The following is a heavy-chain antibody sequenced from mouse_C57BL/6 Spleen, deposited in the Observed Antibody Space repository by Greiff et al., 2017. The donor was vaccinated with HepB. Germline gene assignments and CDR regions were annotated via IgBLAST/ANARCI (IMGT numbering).Heavy chain of an antibody. D-gene: IGHD2-4*01. CDR1: GFTFSSYA. J-gene: IGHJ4*01. V-gene: IGHV5-9-1*02. CDR3: TRDGDYDRLYAMDY. CDR2: ISSGGDYI. Sequence: EVQRVESGEGLVKPGGSLKLSCAASGFTFSSYAMSWVRQTPEKRLEWVAYISSGGDYIYYADTVKGRFTISRDNARNTLYLQMSSLKSEDTAMYYCTRDGDYDRLYAMDYWGQGTSVTVSS.